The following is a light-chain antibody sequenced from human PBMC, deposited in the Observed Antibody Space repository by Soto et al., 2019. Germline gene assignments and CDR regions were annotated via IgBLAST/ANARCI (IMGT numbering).Light chain of an antibody. CDR3: QQRTNWPPYT. CDR2: DAS. CDR1: QSLDTY. Sequence: DIVLTQSPATLSLSPGDRATLSCRASQSLDTYLAWYQQKPDQAPRLLIYDASNRAAGIPARFSGSGSGTAFTLTISSLEPEDFAVYYCQQRTNWPPYTFGQGTKLEIK. J-gene: IGKJ2*01. V-gene: IGKV3-11*01.